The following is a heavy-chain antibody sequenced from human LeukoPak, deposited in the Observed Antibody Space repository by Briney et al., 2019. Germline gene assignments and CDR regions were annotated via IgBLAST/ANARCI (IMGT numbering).Heavy chain of an antibody. CDR2: ISSSGNTI. Sequence: PGGSLRLSCAASGFTFSDYYITWIRQAPGKGLEWISYISSSGNTINYADSVKGRFTISRDNAKNSLYLQMSSLRGEDTAVYYCARDVALSTYHFDSSGLLDYWGQGTLVTVSS. J-gene: IGHJ4*02. CDR1: GFTFSDYY. D-gene: IGHD3-22*01. V-gene: IGHV3-11*04. CDR3: ARDVALSTYHFDSSGLLDY.